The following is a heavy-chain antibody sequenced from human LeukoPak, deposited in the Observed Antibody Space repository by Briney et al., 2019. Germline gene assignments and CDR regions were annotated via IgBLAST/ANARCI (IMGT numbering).Heavy chain of an antibody. CDR3: ARDGAAAPPHNYYGMDV. J-gene: IGHJ6*01. D-gene: IGHD6-13*01. Sequence: SETLSLTCVVSGDSIIRGGYCWSWIRQHPGKGLEWIGSIHYSGNTFYNPSLKSRIAISADTSKTQFSLKVSSVTAADTAVYYCARDGAAAPPHNYYGMDVWVRGPRSPSPQ. V-gene: IGHV4-31*11. CDR2: IHYSGNT. CDR1: GDSIIRGGYC.